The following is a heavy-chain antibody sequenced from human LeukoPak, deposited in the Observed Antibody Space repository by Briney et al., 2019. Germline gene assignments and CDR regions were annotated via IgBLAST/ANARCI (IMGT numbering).Heavy chain of an antibody. J-gene: IGHJ4*02. D-gene: IGHD4-23*01. CDR3: ARVSTVVTPYYFDY. V-gene: IGHV4-34*01. CDR2: INHSGST. Sequence: PSETLSLTCAVSGGSFSGYYWSWIRQPPGKGLEWIGEINHSGSTNYNPSLKSRVTISVDTSKNQFSLKLSSVTAADTAVYYCARVSTVVTPYYFDYWGQGTLVTVSS. CDR1: GGSFSGYY.